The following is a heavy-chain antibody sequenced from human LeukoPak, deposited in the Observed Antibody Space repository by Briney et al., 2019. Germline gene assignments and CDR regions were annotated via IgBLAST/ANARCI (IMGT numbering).Heavy chain of an antibody. Sequence: ASVKVSCKASGYTFTDYYMHWVQQAPGKGLEWMGLVDPEDGETIYAEKFQGRVTITADTSTDTAYMELSSLRSEDTAVYYCATAGISKCSSTSCYESIFNYYYYYMDVWGKGTTVTVSS. CDR2: VDPEDGET. CDR1: GYTFTDYY. CDR3: ATAGISKCSSTSCYESIFNYYYYYMDV. J-gene: IGHJ6*03. V-gene: IGHV1-69-2*01. D-gene: IGHD2-2*01.